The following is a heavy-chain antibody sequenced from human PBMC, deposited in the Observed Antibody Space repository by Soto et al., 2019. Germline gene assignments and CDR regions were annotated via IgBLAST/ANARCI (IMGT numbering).Heavy chain of an antibody. J-gene: IGHJ6*03. CDR2: IYPGDPDT. CDR3: ASNSMTTVTTSYYYYYMDV. Sequence: GESLKISCKGSGYSFTSYWIGWVRQMPGKGLEWMGIIYPGDPDTRYSPSFQGQVTISADKSISTAYLQWSSLKASDTAMYYCASNSMTTVTTSYYYYYMDVWGKGTTVTVSS. CDR1: GYSFTSYW. V-gene: IGHV5-51*01. D-gene: IGHD4-17*01.